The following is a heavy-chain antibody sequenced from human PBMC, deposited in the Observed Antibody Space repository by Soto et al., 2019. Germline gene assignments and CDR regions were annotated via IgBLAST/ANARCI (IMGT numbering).Heavy chain of an antibody. V-gene: IGHV3-7*03. J-gene: IGHJ4*02. CDR1: VFTFISYW. Sequence: GWSLRLACASSVFTFISYWMRWVRQAPGKGLEWVANIKQDGSEKYYVDSVKGRFTISRDNAKNSLYLQMNSLRAEDTAVYYCARAGYSYGYDYHFDYWGQGTLVTVSS. CDR3: ARAGYSYGYDYHFDY. D-gene: IGHD5-18*01. CDR2: IKQDGSEK.